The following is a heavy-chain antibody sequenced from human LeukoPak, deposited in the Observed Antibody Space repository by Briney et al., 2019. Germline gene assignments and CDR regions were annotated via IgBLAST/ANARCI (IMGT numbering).Heavy chain of an antibody. CDR2: INNDGTAT. CDR1: GFTFNYFW. Sequence: GGSLRLSCAASGFTFNYFWMHWVRQVPGKGPVWVSGINNDGTATYYADSVKGRFTITRDNAKNTVYLQMNGLRAEDTSVYFCATVSEYWGQGTLVTVSS. V-gene: IGHV3-74*01. J-gene: IGHJ4*02. CDR3: ATVSEY.